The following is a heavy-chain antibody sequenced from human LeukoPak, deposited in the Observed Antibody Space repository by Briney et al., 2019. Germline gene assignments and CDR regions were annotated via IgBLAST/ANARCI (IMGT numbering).Heavy chain of an antibody. D-gene: IGHD4-17*01. CDR2: ISGSGGST. Sequence: PGGSLRLSCAASGFTFSSYAMSWVRQAPGKGLEWVSAISGSGGSTYYADSVKGRFTISRDNSKNTLYLQMNSLRAEDTAVYYCAKVHRETTVTLVDYWGQGTLVTVSS. CDR3: AKVHRETTVTLVDY. V-gene: IGHV3-23*01. CDR1: GFTFSSYA. J-gene: IGHJ4*02.